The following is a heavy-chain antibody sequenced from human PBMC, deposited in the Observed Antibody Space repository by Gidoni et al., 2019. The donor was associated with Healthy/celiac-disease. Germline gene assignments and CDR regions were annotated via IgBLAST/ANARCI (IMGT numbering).Heavy chain of an antibody. V-gene: IGHV1-18*04. CDR2: IRAYNGNT. D-gene: IGHD3-10*01. J-gene: IGHJ4*02. CDR1: GYTFTSYG. Sequence: HVQLVQSGAEVNKPVASVTVSCKASGYTFTSYGISWVRQAPGQGLELMGWIRAYNGNTNYAQKLQGRVTMTTDTSTRTAYMELRRLRSDDTAVYYWERESGDHEDYWGQGTLVTVSS. CDR3: ERESGDHEDY.